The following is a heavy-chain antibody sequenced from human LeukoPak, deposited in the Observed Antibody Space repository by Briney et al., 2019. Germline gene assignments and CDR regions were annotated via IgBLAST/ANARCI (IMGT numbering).Heavy chain of an antibody. CDR2: ISAYNGNT. CDR3: ARDCSSTSCWGAFDI. J-gene: IGHJ3*02. CDR1: GYTFTSYG. Sequence: ASVKVSCKASGYTFTSYGISWVRQAPGQGLEWMGWISAYNGNTNYAQKLQGRVTMTTDTSTGTAYMELRSLRSDDTAVYYCARDCSSTSCWGAFDIWGQGTMVTVSS. D-gene: IGHD2-2*01. V-gene: IGHV1-18*01.